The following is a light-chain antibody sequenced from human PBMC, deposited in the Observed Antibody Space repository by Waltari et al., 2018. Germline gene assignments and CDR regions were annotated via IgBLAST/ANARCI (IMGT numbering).Light chain of an antibody. V-gene: IGKV3-20*01. CDR2: LAS. CDR1: RSVSNNY. J-gene: IGKJ1*01. Sequence: EIVLTQSPGTLSLSPGERATLSCRASRSVSNNYLAGYQQKSGQAPRLLIYLASTRATGIPDRFSGSWSGTDFTLTISRLEPEDFAVYYCQQYVTSPPGTFGQGTKVEIK. CDR3: QQYVTSPPGT.